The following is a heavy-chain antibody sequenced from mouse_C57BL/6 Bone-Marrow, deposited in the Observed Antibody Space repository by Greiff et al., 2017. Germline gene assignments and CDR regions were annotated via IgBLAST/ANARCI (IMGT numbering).Heavy chain of an antibody. J-gene: IGHJ4*01. CDR3: ASVYYDSIFVFFWYAMDY. V-gene: IGHV1-26*01. CDR2: INPNNGGT. CDR1: GYTFTDYY. Sequence: EVQLQQSGPELVKPGASVKISCKASGYTFTDYYMNWVKQSHGKSLEWIGDINPNNGGTSYNQKFKGKATLTVDKSSSTAYMELRSLTSEDSAVYYCASVYYDSIFVFFWYAMDYWGQGTSVTVSS. D-gene: IGHD2-4*01.